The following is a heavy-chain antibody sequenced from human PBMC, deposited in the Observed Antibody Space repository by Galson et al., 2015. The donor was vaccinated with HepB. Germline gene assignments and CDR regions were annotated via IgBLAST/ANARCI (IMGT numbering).Heavy chain of an antibody. Sequence: SVKVSCKASGYTFTGYYMHWVRQAPGQGLEWMGWINPNSGGTNYAQKFQGRVTMTRDTSISTAYMELSRLRSDDTAVYYCARDRYRIIAVAGKYFQHWGQGTLVTVSS. D-gene: IGHD6-19*01. CDR2: INPNSGGT. J-gene: IGHJ1*01. CDR3: ARDRYRIIAVAGKYFQH. CDR1: GYTFTGYY. V-gene: IGHV1-2*02.